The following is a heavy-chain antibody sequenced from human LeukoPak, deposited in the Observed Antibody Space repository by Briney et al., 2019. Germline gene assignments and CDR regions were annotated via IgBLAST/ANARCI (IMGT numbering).Heavy chain of an antibody. Sequence: GASVKVSCKASGYTFTSYDINWVRQATGQGLEWMGWMNPNSGNTGYAQKFQGRVTMTRNTSISTAYMELSSLRSEDTAVYYCASQNSYYDILTGYPSLWDRYLGYYYYYGMDVWGQGTTVTVSS. J-gene: IGHJ6*02. D-gene: IGHD3-9*01. CDR3: ASQNSYYDILTGYPSLWDRYLGYYYYYGMDV. CDR1: GYTFTSYD. CDR2: MNPNSGNT. V-gene: IGHV1-8*01.